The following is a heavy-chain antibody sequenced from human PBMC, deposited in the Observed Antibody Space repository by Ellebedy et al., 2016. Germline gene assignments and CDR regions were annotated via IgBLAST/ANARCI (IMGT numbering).Heavy chain of an antibody. V-gene: IGHV1-69*13. CDR3: ARGLDYGDYGAYYYYGMDV. D-gene: IGHD4-17*01. Sequence: SVKVSXXASGGTFSSYAISWVRQAPGQGLEWMGGIIPIFGTANYAQKFQGRVTITADESTSTAYMELSSLRSEDTAVYYCARGLDYGDYGAYYYYGMDVWGQGTTVTVSS. J-gene: IGHJ6*02. CDR2: IIPIFGTA. CDR1: GGTFSSYA.